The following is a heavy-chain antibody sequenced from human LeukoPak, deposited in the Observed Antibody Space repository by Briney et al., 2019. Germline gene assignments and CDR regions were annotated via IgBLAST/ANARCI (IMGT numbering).Heavy chain of an antibody. CDR3: ARVRGLLAARRGQFGY. Sequence: ASVKVSCKASGYTFTGYYMHWVRQAPGQGLEWMGRINPNSGGTNYAQKFQGRVTMTRDTSISTAYMELSTLRSDDTAVYYCARVRGLLAARRGQFGYWGQGTLVTVSS. D-gene: IGHD6-6*01. J-gene: IGHJ4*02. CDR2: INPNSGGT. V-gene: IGHV1-2*06. CDR1: GYTFTGYY.